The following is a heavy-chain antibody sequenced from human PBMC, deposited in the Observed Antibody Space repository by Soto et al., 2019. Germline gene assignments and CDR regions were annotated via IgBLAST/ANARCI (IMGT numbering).Heavy chain of an antibody. V-gene: IGHV6-1*01. CDR3: ARAGVTLFTLVPHFDH. D-gene: IGHD3-9*01. J-gene: IGHJ4*02. Sequence: QVQLQQSGPGLAKPSQTLSLTCAISGDSVSSTTSAWNWIRRSPSRGLEWLGRTFYRSKWYFDFGISVKSRISISPDTYKNQFSLLLKSVTHEAAAVYYCARAGVTLFTLVPHFDHWGQGTPVTVS. CDR2: TFYRSKWYF. CDR1: GDSVSSTTSA.